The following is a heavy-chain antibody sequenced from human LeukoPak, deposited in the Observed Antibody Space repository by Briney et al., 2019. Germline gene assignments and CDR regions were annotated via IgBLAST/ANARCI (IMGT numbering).Heavy chain of an antibody. CDR3: ARALYYDPDSNAFDI. CDR2: IYTSGST. Sequence: SETLSLTCTVSGGSISSYYWSWIRQPPGKGLEWIGRIYTSGSTNYNPSLKSRVTMSVDTSKNQFSLKLSSVTAADTAVYYCARALYYDPDSNAFDIWGQGTMVTVSS. V-gene: IGHV4-4*07. CDR1: GGSISSYY. J-gene: IGHJ3*02. D-gene: IGHD3-3*01.